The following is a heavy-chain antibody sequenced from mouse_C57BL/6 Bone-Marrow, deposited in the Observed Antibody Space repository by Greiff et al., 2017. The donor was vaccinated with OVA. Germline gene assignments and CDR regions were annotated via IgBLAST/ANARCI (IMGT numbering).Heavy chain of an antibody. CDR2: FYPGSGSI. CDR1: GYTFTEYT. V-gene: IGHV1-62-2*01. D-gene: IGHD4-1*01. CDR3: ARHEEESGTYRY. J-gene: IGHJ2*01. Sequence: VKLMESGAELVKPGASVKLSCKASGYTFTEYTIHWVKQRSGQGLEWIGWFYPGSGSIKYNEKFKDKATLTADKSSSTVYMELSRLTSEDSAVYFCARHEEESGTYRYWGQGTTLTVSS.